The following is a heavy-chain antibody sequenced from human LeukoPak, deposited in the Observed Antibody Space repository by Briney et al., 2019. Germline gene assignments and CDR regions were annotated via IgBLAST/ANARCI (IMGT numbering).Heavy chain of an antibody. V-gene: IGHV4-30-4*08. CDR2: IYYSGST. D-gene: IGHD4-17*01. CDR1: GGSISSGDYY. CDR3: AREPDYAAYMDV. J-gene: IGHJ6*03. Sequence: SXTLSLTCTVSGGSISSGDYYWSWIRQPPGKGLEWIGYIYYSGSTYYNPSLKSRVTISVDTSKNQFSLKLSSVTAADTAVYYCAREPDYAAYMDVWGKGTTVTVSS.